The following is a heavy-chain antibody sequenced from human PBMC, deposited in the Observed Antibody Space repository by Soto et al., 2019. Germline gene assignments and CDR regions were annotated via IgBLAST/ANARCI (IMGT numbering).Heavy chain of an antibody. J-gene: IGHJ4*02. CDR3: AKRSLCPYCDGGSCYSPCDY. D-gene: IGHD2-15*01. CDR2: ISVPDGST. V-gene: IGHV3-23*01. CDR1: GFTFSNYA. Sequence: EVQLLESGGGLVQPGGSLRLSCAASGFTFSNYAMSWVRQAPGKGLDWVSTISVPDGSTYYADSVKGRFTISRDNSKDTLYLQMTSLRAEDTAIYYGAKRSLCPYCDGGSCYSPCDYWGQGTLVTVSS.